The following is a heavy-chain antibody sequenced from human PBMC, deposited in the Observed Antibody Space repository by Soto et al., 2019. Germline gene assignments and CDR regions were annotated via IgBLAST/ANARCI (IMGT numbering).Heavy chain of an antibody. V-gene: IGHV3-23*01. D-gene: IGHD4-17*01. J-gene: IGHJ6*02. CDR1: GFTFSSYA. CDR2: ISGSGGST. CDR3: AKDVWYGDYLYWAYYYGMDV. Sequence: GGSLRLSCAASGFTFSSYAMSWVRQAPGKGLEWVSAISGSGGSTYYADSVKGRFTISRDNSKNTLYLQMNSLRAEDTAVYYCAKDVWYGDYLYWAYYYGMDVWGQGTMVTVSS.